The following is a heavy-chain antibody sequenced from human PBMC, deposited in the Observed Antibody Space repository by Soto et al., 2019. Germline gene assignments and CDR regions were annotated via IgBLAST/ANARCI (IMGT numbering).Heavy chain of an antibody. J-gene: IGHJ6*02. CDR1: GFTVSSNY. CDR2: IYSGGST. D-gene: IGHD6-13*01. V-gene: IGHV3-53*01. CDR3: SREFPAAGTWNYYGMDV. Sequence: GGSLRLSCAASGFTVSSNYMSWVRQAPGKGLEWVSVIYSGGSTYYADSVKGRFTISRDNSKNTRYLQMNSLRAEDTAVDYCSREFPAAGTWNYYGMDVWGQGTTVTVSS.